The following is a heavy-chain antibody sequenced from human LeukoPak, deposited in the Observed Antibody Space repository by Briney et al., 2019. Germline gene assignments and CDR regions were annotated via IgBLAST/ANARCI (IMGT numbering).Heavy chain of an antibody. CDR2: ISAYNGNT. V-gene: IGHV1-18*01. J-gene: IGHJ4*02. CDR3: ARDSFSPQRNAPSCGGDCYSDY. D-gene: IGHD2-21*02. CDR1: GYTFTSYG. Sequence: ASVKVSCKASGYTFTSYGISWVRQAPGQGLEWMGWISAYNGNTNYAQKLQGRVTMTTDTSTSTAYMELRSLRSDDTAVYYCARDSFSPQRNAPSCGGDCYSDYWGQGTLVTVSS.